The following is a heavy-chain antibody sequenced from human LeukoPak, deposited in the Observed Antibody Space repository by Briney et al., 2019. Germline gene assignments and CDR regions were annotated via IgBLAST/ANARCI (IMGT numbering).Heavy chain of an antibody. CDR1: GYTFTSYY. V-gene: IGHV1-46*01. D-gene: IGHD6-19*01. CDR3: AREKSSGWYGGSAFDI. CDR2: ISPSGDST. Sequence: ASVKISCKASGYTFTSYYIHRVRQAPGQGLEWMGVISPSGDSTNYAQKFQGRVPMTSDTSTSTVYMELSSLRSEDAAVYYCAREKSSGWYGGSAFDIWGQGTMVTVSS. J-gene: IGHJ3*02.